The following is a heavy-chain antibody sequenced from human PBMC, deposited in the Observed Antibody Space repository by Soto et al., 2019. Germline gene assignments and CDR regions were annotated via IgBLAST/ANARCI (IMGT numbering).Heavy chain of an antibody. V-gene: IGHV4-30-4*01. CDR1: GGSISSGDYY. CDR3: ATIKLGSNRLDY. CDR2: IYYSGST. J-gene: IGHJ4*02. D-gene: IGHD3-10*01. Sequence: SETLSLTCTVSGGSISSGDYYWSWIRQPPGKGLEWIGYIYYSGSTYYNTSLKSRVTISVDTSKNQFSLKLSSVTAADTAVYYCATIKLGSNRLDYWGQGTLVTVSS.